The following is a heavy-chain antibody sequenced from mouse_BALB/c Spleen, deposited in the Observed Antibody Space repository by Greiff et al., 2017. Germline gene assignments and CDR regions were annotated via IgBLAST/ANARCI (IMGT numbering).Heavy chain of an antibody. V-gene: IGHV1S81*02. CDR3: TRGGNWYFDV. CDR1: GYTFTSYY. Sequence: QVQLQQPGAELVRPGASVKLSCKASGYTFTSYYMYWVKQRPGQGLEWIGEINPSNGGTNFNEKFKSKATLTVDKSSSTAYMQLSSLTSEDSAVYYCTRGGNWYFDVWGAGTTVTVSS. J-gene: IGHJ1*01. D-gene: IGHD1-1*02. CDR2: INPSNGGT.